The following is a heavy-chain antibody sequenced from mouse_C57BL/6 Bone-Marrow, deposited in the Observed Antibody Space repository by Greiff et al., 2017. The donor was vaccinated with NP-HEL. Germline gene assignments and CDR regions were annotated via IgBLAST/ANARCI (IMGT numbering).Heavy chain of an antibody. J-gene: IGHJ2*01. V-gene: IGHV1-53*01. D-gene: IGHD1-1*01. Sequence: QVQLQQPGTELVKPGASVKLSCKASGYTFTSYWMHWVKQRPGQGLEWIGNINPSNGGTNYNEKFKSKATLTVDKSSSTAYMQLSSRTSEDSAVYYWASTVVAPYYCDYWGQGTTLTVSS. CDR3: ASTVVAPYYCDY. CDR2: INPSNGGT. CDR1: GYTFTSYW.